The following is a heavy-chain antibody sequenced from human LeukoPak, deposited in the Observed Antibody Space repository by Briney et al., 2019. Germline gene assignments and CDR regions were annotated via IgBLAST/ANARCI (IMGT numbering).Heavy chain of an antibody. CDR2: ISSSSSTT. J-gene: IGHJ4*02. CDR3: ARDSHSSSWYSEFDY. D-gene: IGHD6-13*01. Sequence: GGSLRLSCAASGFTFSSYSMNWVRQAPGKGLEWVPYISSSSSTTYYADSVKGRFTISRDNAKNSLYLQMNSLRDEDTAVYYCARDSHSSSWYSEFDYWGQGTLVTVSS. V-gene: IGHV3-48*02. CDR1: GFTFSSYS.